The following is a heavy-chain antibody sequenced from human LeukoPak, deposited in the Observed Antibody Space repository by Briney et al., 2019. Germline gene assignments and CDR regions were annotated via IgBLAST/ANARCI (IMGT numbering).Heavy chain of an antibody. J-gene: IGHJ4*02. CDR1: GYTLTELS. CDR2: FDPEDGET. D-gene: IGHD1-26*01. V-gene: IGHV1-24*01. CDR3: ATDLMGATATSFDY. Sequence: ASVKVSCKVSGYTLTELSMHWVRQAPGKGLEWMGGFDPEDGETIYAQKFQGRVTMTEDTSTDTAYMELSSLRFEDTAVYYCATDLMGATATSFDYWGQGTLVTVSS.